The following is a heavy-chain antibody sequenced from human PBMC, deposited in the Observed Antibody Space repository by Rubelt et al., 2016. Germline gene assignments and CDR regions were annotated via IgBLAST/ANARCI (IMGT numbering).Heavy chain of an antibody. D-gene: IGHD1-14*01. Sequence: VKGRFTISRDNSKNSLYLQMNGLRTEDTALYYCAKDSNPQDYYYYGMDVWGQGTTVTVSS. V-gene: IGHV3-43*01. CDR3: AKDSNPQDYYYYGMDV. J-gene: IGHJ6*02.